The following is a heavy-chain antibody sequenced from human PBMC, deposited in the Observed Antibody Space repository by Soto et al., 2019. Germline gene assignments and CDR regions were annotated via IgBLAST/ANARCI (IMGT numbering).Heavy chain of an antibody. V-gene: IGHV3-23*01. Sequence: GGSLRLSCAASGFTFSSYAMSWVRQAPGKGLEWVSAISGSGGSTYYADSVKGRFTSSRDNSKNTLYLQMNSPRAEDTAVYYCAKGGCIAVASNCYYYYGMDVWGQGTTVTVSS. CDR1: GFTFSSYA. CDR3: AKGGCIAVASNCYYYYGMDV. D-gene: IGHD6-19*01. CDR2: ISGSGGST. J-gene: IGHJ6*02.